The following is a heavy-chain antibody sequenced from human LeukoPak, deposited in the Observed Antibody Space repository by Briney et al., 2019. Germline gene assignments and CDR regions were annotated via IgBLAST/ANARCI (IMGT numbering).Heavy chain of an antibody. J-gene: IGHJ5*02. V-gene: IGHV4-38-2*02. D-gene: IGHD2-2*01. CDR3: ARSKAHLSTSWYGNWFDP. Sequence: SETLSLTCTVSGYSVSSGYYWGWIRQPPGKGLEWIASIYHSGDTYYNPSLRSRVTISLDTSKNQLSLKLSSVTAADTAVYYCARSKAHLSTSWYGNWFDPWGQGTLVTVSS. CDR1: GYSVSSGYY. CDR2: IYHSGDT.